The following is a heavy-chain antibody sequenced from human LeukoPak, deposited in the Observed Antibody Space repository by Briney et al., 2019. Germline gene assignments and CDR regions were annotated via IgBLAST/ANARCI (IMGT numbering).Heavy chain of an antibody. Sequence: AGGSLRLSCAASGFKFADFAMHWVRQAPGKGLEWVSGISWNTNTVGYADSVKGRFTVSRDNSKDTVSLQLNSLRAEDTAVYYCARGSEAAAGAFDYWGQGALVTVPS. CDR1: GFKFADFA. CDR3: ARGSEAAAGAFDY. CDR2: ISWNTNTV. J-gene: IGHJ4*02. V-gene: IGHV3-9*01. D-gene: IGHD6-13*01.